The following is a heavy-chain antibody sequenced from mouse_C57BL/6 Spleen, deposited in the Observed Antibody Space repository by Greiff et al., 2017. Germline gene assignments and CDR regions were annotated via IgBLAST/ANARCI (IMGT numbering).Heavy chain of an antibody. J-gene: IGHJ4*01. CDR3: ARAGDYDVGYAMDY. V-gene: IGHV1-76*01. CDR1: GYTFTDYY. Sequence: QVQLQQSGAELVRPGASVKLSCKASGYTFTDYYINWVKQRPGQGLEWIARIYPGSGNTYYNEKFKGKATLTAEKSSSTAYMQLSSLTSEDSAVYFCARAGDYDVGYAMDYWGQGTSVTVSS. CDR2: IYPGSGNT. D-gene: IGHD2-4*01.